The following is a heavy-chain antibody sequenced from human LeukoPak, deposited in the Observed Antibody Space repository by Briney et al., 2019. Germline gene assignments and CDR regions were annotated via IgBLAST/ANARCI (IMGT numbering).Heavy chain of an antibody. Sequence: PGGSLRLSCAASGFTFSSYAMSWVRQAPGKGLEWVSAISVSGGSTYYADSVKGRFTISRDNSKNTLYLRMNSLRAEDTAVYYCARFRKYSSSYFDYWGQGTLVTVSS. CDR2: ISVSGGST. J-gene: IGHJ4*02. CDR3: ARFRKYSSSYFDY. D-gene: IGHD6-6*01. V-gene: IGHV3-23*01. CDR1: GFTFSSYA.